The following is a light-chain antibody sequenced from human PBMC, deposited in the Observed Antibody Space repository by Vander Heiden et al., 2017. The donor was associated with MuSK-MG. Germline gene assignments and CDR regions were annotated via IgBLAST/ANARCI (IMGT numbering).Light chain of an antibody. V-gene: IGLV2-14*03. CDR2: NVI. CDR3: SSYRTGSMGV. CDR1: SSDVGFYDY. J-gene: IGLJ2*01. Sequence: QSALTPPASASGSPRQSITISCTGSSSDVGFYDYVSWYQQHPGKAPKLIIFNVIKRPSGFSNRFSGSKSGNTASLIISGLQAEDEADYYCSSYRTGSMGVFGGGTKLTVL.